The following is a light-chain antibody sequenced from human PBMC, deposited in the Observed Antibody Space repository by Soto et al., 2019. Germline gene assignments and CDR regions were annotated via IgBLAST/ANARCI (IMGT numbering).Light chain of an antibody. V-gene: IGKV3-20*01. CDR3: QQYGSSPWT. Sequence: EIVLTQSPGTLSLSPGERATLSCRASQSVSSSYLAWYQQKPGQAPRLLIYGASSRATGIPGRFSGSGSGTDFSLTISRLEPEDFAVYYCQQYGSSPWTFGQGTKVEFE. CDR2: GAS. J-gene: IGKJ1*01. CDR1: QSVSSSY.